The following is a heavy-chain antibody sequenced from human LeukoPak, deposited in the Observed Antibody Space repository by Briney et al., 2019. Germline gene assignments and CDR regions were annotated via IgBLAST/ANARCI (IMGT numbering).Heavy chain of an antibody. D-gene: IGHD2-2*01. CDR3: AYIVVVPAASDEAFDI. J-gene: IGHJ3*02. V-gene: IGHV1-69*13. CDR1: GGTFSSYA. CDR2: INPIFGTA. Sequence: SVKVSCKASGGTFSSYAISWVRQAPGQGLEWMGGINPIFGTANYAQKFQGRVTITADESTSTAYMELSSLRSEDTAVYYCAYIVVVPAASDEAFDIWGQGTMVTVSS.